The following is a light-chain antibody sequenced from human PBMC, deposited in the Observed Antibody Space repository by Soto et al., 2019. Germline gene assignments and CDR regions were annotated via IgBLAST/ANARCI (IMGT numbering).Light chain of an antibody. CDR2: VAS. CDR3: QKYNSAPWT. J-gene: IGKJ1*01. V-gene: IGKV1-27*01. Sequence: DIQMTQSPSSLSASVGDRVTITCRASQGISNYLAWYQQQPGKVPKLLIYVASTLQSGVPSRFSGSGFGPDFTLTISSLQPEDVATDYCQKYNSAPWTFGQGTNVDIK. CDR1: QGISNY.